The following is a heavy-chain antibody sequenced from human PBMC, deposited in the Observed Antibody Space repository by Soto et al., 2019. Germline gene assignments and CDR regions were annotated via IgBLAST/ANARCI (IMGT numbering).Heavy chain of an antibody. D-gene: IGHD4-17*01. CDR2: IKSKTDGGTT. J-gene: IGHJ3*02. CDR3: TTPLGGDYGDYVYAFDI. Sequence: EVQLVESGGGLVKPGGSLRLSCAASGFTFSNAWMSWVRQAPGKGLECVGRIKSKTDGGTTDYAAPVKGRFTISRDDSKNTLYLPMNSLKTADTAVYYCTTPLGGDYGDYVYAFDIWGQGTMVTVSS. V-gene: IGHV3-15*01. CDR1: GFTFSNAW.